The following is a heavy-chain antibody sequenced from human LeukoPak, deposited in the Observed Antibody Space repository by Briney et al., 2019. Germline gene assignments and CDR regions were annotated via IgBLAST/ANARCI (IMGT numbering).Heavy chain of an antibody. V-gene: IGHV4-59*08. D-gene: IGHD3-16*01. CDR1: GDSISNYY. CDR3: ARQVTFGYAYAYYFDY. Sequence: SETQSLTCTVSGDSISNYYWSWIRQPPGKGLEWIGYIYSSGSTNYNPSPKSRVTISVDTSKNQFSLRLSSVTAADTAVYYCARQVTFGYAYAYYFDYWGQGTLVTVSS. CDR2: IYSSGST. J-gene: IGHJ4*02.